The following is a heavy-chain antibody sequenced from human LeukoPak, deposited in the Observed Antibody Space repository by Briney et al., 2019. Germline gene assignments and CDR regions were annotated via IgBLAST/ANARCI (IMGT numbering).Heavy chain of an antibody. CDR2: ISTSSSYT. CDR3: ARDILVAGVYFDF. V-gene: IGHV3-11*06. J-gene: IGHJ4*02. CDR1: GFTFSDYY. D-gene: IGHD2-15*01. Sequence: PGGSLRLSCAASGFTFSDYYMSWIRQAPGKGLGWVSYISTSSSYTNYADSVKGRFTISRDNAKNSLYLQMNSLRAEDTAVYYCARDILVAGVYFDFWGQGTLVTVSS.